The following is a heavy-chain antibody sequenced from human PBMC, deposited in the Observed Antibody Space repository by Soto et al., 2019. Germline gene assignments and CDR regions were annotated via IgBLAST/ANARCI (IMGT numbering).Heavy chain of an antibody. CDR3: ARFPLWFGELYERNWFDP. D-gene: IGHD3-10*01. Sequence: PSETLSLTCTVSGGSISSGDYYWSWIRQPPGKGLEWIGYIYYSGSTYCNPSLKSRVTISVDTSKNQFSLKLSSVTAADTAVYYCARFPLWFGELYERNWFDPWGQGTLVTVSS. CDR1: GGSISSGDYY. V-gene: IGHV4-30-4*01. CDR2: IYYSGST. J-gene: IGHJ5*02.